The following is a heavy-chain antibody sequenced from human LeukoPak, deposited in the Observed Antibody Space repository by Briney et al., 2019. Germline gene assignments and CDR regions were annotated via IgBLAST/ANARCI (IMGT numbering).Heavy chain of an antibody. J-gene: IGHJ5*02. D-gene: IGHD4-11*01. CDR2: IYYRGST. CDR3: ARQNDYTNPVVWFDP. V-gene: IGHV4-39*01. CDR1: GGSISSHTYY. Sequence: SETLSLTCTVSGGSISSHTYYWGRIRQPPGKGLEWIGSIYYRGSTIYNPSLKSRVTTSVDTSKNQFSLKVRSVTAADTAVYYCARQNDYTNPVVWFDPWGQGTLVTVSS.